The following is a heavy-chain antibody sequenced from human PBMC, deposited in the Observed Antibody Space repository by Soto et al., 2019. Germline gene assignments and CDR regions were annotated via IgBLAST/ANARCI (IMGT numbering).Heavy chain of an antibody. J-gene: IGHJ6*02. CDR3: ARESGGTGLDV. Sequence: EVQLVESGGGLVQPGGSLRLSCAASGFTFSAFEMNWVRQAPGKGLEWLLYIYNSGSTMTYADSVKGRFAISRDNAKNSLYLQMYSLRAEDTAVYYCARESGGTGLDVWGQGTTVTVSS. CDR1: GFTFSAFE. D-gene: IGHD1-1*01. V-gene: IGHV3-48*03. CDR2: IYNSGSTM.